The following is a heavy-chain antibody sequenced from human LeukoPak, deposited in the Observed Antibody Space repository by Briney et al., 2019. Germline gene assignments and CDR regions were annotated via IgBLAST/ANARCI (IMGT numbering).Heavy chain of an antibody. D-gene: IGHD1-1*01. CDR1: GGSFSGYY. V-gene: IGHV4-34*01. Sequence: SETLSLTCAVYGGSFSGYYWSWIRQPPGKGLEWIGEINHSGSTNYNPSLKSRVTISADTSKNLFSLKLSSVTAVDTAVYYCARKHRWNGLYFDYWGQGTLVTVSS. J-gene: IGHJ4*02. CDR3: ARKHRWNGLYFDY. CDR2: INHSGST.